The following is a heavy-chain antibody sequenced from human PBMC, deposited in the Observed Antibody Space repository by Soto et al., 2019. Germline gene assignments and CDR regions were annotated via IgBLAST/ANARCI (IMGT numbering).Heavy chain of an antibody. J-gene: IGHJ5*02. CDR2: VYYRGST. Sequence: LSLTCTVSGAAVTSTSYSWGWIRQSPGKGLEWIGGVYYRGSTYYNPSLKSRVAISVDASKNQFSLRLSYVTPAAPAGYNCVQTAMIVVARAFAPWGLGPLVTVSS. CDR3: VQTAMIVVARAFAP. CDR1: GAAVTSTSYS. V-gene: IGHV4-39*01. D-gene: IGHD2-21*01.